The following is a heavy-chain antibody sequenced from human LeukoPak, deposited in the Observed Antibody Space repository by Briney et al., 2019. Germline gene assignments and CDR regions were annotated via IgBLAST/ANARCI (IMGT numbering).Heavy chain of an antibody. J-gene: IGHJ4*02. CDR1: GFTFSSYE. V-gene: IGHV3-48*03. Sequence: GGSLRLSCAASGFTFSSYEMNWVRQAPGKGLEWVSYISSSGSTIYYADSVKGRFTISRDNSKNTLYLQMNSLRAEDTAVYYCAKNPGGFGELSQFDYWGQGTLVTVSS. CDR2: ISSSGSTI. D-gene: IGHD3-10*01. CDR3: AKNPGGFGELSQFDY.